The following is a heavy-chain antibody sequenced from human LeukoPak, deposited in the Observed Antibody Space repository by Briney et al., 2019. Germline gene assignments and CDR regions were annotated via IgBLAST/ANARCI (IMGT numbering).Heavy chain of an antibody. CDR2: IYSGGST. CDR3: ATTVTTWGVFDY. CDR1: GFTVSSNY. D-gene: IGHD4-17*01. V-gene: IGHV3-53*01. J-gene: IGHJ4*02. Sequence: GGSLRLSCAASGFTVSSNYMSWVRQAPGKGLEWVSVIYSGGSTYYADSVKGRFTISRDNSKNTLYLQMNSLRAEDTAVYYCATTVTTWGVFDYWGQGPLVTVSS.